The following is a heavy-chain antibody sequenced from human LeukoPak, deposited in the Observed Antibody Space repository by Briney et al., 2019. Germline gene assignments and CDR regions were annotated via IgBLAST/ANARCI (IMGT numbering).Heavy chain of an antibody. J-gene: IGHJ4*02. Sequence: ASVKVSCKASGYTFTSYAMHWVRQAPGQRLEWMGWINAGNGNTKYSQKFQGRVTITRDTSASTAYMELSSLRSEDTAVYYCARGQNYDILTGAGFDYWGQGTLVTVSS. CDR1: GYTFTSYA. CDR2: INAGNGNT. V-gene: IGHV1-3*01. CDR3: ARGQNYDILTGAGFDY. D-gene: IGHD3-9*01.